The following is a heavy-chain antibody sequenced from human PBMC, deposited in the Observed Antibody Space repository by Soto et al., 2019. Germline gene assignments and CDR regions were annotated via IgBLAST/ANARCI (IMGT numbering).Heavy chain of an antibody. CDR3: AREGYCSGGSCYSAGWFDP. CDR1: GFTFNNFL. Sequence: SLRLSCVASGFTFNNFLMSRVRQAPGKGLEWVSGISGRSYIYYADSVKGRFTISRDNAKNSLYLQMNSLRAEDTAVYYCAREGYCSGGSCYSAGWFDPWGQGTLVTVSS. CDR2: ISGRSYI. D-gene: IGHD2-15*01. V-gene: IGHV3-21*01. J-gene: IGHJ5*02.